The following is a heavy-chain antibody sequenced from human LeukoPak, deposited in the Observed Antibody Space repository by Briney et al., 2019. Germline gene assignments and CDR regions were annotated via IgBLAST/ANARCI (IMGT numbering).Heavy chain of an antibody. V-gene: IGHV3-7*01. CDR1: GFTFSTYW. CDR3: ASQPAAIGVDY. J-gene: IGHJ4*02. Sequence: GGSLRLSCAASGFTFSTYWMSWVRQAPGKGLEWVANIKQDGSEKNYVDSVKGRFTISRDNAKNSLYLQMNSLRAEDTAVYYCASQPAAIGVDYWGRGTLVTVFS. D-gene: IGHD2-2*02. CDR2: IKQDGSEK.